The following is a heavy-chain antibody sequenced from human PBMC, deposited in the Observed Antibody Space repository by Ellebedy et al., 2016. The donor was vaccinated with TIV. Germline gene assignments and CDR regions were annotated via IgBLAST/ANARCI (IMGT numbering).Heavy chain of an antibody. J-gene: IGHJ4*02. D-gene: IGHD6-13*01. V-gene: IGHV4-31*01. CDR1: GVSISGGGYY. CDR2: INYTGNT. CDR3: ARGAAAGDYNFAH. Sequence: MPSETLSLTCTVSGVSISGGGYYWTWIRQSPGKGLEWIGYINYTGNTYYNPSLKSKVTISVDTSQNLFSLKLRSVTAADTATYYCARGAAAGDYNFAHWGQGTLVTVSS.